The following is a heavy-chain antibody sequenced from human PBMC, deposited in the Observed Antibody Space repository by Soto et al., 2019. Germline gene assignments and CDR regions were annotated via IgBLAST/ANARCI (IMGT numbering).Heavy chain of an antibody. Sequence: SETLSLTCAVSGDSITNGRWWSWVRQSPGKGLEWIAETHHSGRINYNPSLKSRVTISVDTSKNQIFLKLNSVTAADTAVYYCAREGAYRLQYWGQGTLVTVSS. J-gene: IGHJ4*02. D-gene: IGHD3-16*01. CDR3: AREGAYRLQY. V-gene: IGHV4-4*02. CDR2: THHSGRI. CDR1: GDSITNGRW.